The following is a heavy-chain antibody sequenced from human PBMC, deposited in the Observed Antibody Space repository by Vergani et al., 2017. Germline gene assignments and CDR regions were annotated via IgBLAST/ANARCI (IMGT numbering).Heavy chain of an antibody. V-gene: IGHV1-18*01. J-gene: IGHJ3*02. CDR2: ISAYNGNT. Sequence: QVQLVQSGAEVKKPGASVKVSCQASGYTFTSYGISWVRQAPGQGLEWMGWISAYNGNTNYAQKLQGRVTMTTDTSTSTAYMGLRSLRSDDTAVYYCAXDLFHLNYYDSSGYYYAAHAFDIWGQGTMVTVSS. D-gene: IGHD3-22*01. CDR1: GYTFTSYG. CDR3: AXDLFHLNYYDSSGYYYAAHAFDI.